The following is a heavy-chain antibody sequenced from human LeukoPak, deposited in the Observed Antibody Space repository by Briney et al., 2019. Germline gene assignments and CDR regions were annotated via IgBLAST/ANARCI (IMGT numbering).Heavy chain of an antibody. CDR2: INPSGGST. Sequence: ASVKVSCKASGYTFTSYFMHWVRQAPGQGLEWMGIINPSGGSTSYAQKFQGRVTMTRDTSTSTVYMELSSLRSEDTAVYYCARALPYYDILTGYPVFDYWGQGTLVTVSS. J-gene: IGHJ4*02. V-gene: IGHV1-46*01. CDR1: GYTFTSYF. D-gene: IGHD3-9*01. CDR3: ARALPYYDILTGYPVFDY.